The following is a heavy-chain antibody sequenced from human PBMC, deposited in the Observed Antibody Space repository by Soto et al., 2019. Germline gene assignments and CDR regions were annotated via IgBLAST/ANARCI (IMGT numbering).Heavy chain of an antibody. D-gene: IGHD3-16*01. CDR1: GYSFTSYW. CDR3: AGQGLLSFPIYDMCV. J-gene: IGHJ6*02. Sequence: GESLKISCKGSGYSFTSYWIGWVRQMPGKGLEWMAIIYPGDSDTRYSPSFQGQDTISADKSISTAYLQWSSLKASDTATYHCAGQGLLSFPIYDMCVWGQGSTFTVS. V-gene: IGHV5-51*01. CDR2: IYPGDSDT.